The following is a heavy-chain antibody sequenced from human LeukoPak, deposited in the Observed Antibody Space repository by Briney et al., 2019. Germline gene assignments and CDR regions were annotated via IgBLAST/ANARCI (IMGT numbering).Heavy chain of an antibody. Sequence: GESLKISCKGSGYSFTSYWIGWVRQMPGKGLEWMGIIYPGDSDTRYSPSFQGQVTISADKSISTAYMQCSSLRASDTAMYYCARRYYYDTSGYYGSHDAFDIWGQGTMVTVSS. CDR3: ARRYYYDTSGYYGSHDAFDI. CDR2: IYPGDSDT. J-gene: IGHJ3*02. V-gene: IGHV5-51*01. CDR1: GYSFTSYW. D-gene: IGHD3-22*01.